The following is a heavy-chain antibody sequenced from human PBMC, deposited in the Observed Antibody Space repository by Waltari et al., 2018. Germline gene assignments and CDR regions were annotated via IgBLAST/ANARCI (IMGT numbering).Heavy chain of an antibody. CDR3: ARGGGSLDY. V-gene: IGHV3-23*01. CDR2: ISGSGGST. J-gene: IGHJ4*02. CDR1: GFTFSSYA. Sequence: EVQLLESGGGLVQPGGSLRLSCAASGFTFSSYAMNWVRQAPGKGLEWVSSISGSGGSTYYADSVKGRFTISRDNAKNTLYLQMNSLRAEDTAVYYCARGGGSLDYWGQGTQVTVSS. D-gene: IGHD3-10*01.